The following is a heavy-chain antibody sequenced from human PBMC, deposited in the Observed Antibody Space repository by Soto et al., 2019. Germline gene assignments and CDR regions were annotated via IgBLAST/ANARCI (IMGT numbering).Heavy chain of an antibody. J-gene: IGHJ6*02. V-gene: IGHV1-2*04. CDR2: INPNSGGT. CDR1: GYTFTGYY. CDR3: ARDLSPRIEARPLYYYYGMDV. Sequence: ASVKVSCKASGYTFTGYYMHWVRQAPGQGLEWMGWINPNSGGTNYAQKFQGWVTMTRDTSISTAYMELSRLRSDDTAVYYCARDLSPRIEARPLYYYYGMDVWGQGTTVTVSS. D-gene: IGHD6-6*01.